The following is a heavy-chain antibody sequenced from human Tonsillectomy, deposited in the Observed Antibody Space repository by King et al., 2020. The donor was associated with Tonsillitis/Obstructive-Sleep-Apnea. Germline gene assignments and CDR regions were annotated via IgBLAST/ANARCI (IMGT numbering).Heavy chain of an antibody. CDR1: GFTFSSYA. Sequence: VQLVESGGGLVQPGGSLRLSCAASGFTFSSYAMSWVRQAPGKGLEWVSAISGSGGSIYYADSVKGRFTISRDNSKNTLCLQMNSLRAEDTAIYYCAKVAGSYYYDSSGYSTEGGFDYWGQGTLVTVSS. D-gene: IGHD3-22*01. J-gene: IGHJ4*02. CDR3: AKVAGSYYYDSSGYSTEGGFDY. CDR2: ISGSGGSI. V-gene: IGHV3-23*04.